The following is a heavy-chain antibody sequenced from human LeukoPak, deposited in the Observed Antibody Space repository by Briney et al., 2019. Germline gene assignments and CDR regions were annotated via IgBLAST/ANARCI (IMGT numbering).Heavy chain of an antibody. V-gene: IGHV3-48*04. CDR2: ISSSSGII. J-gene: IGHJ5*02. CDR3: ATDFNKGFDP. Sequence: GVLRLSCAASGFTFSNYNMNWVRQAPGKGLEWVSYISSSSGIIYYADSVKGRFTISRDNAKNSLYLQMDSLRVEDTAVYYCATDFNKGFDPWGQGTLVTASS. CDR1: GFTFSNYN. D-gene: IGHD1/OR15-1a*01.